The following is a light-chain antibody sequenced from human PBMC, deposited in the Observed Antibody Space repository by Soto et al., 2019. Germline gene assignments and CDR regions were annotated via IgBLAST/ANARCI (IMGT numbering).Light chain of an antibody. CDR3: QQSYRTPYT. V-gene: IGKV1-39*01. CDR2: AAS. Sequence: DIQMTQSPSSLAASVGDRVTITCRASQSISSYLNWYQQKPGKAPKLLIYAASSLQSGVPSRFSGSRSGTDFTLTISSLQPEGVATYYCQQSYRTPYTVGQGTKLEIK. J-gene: IGKJ2*01. CDR1: QSISSY.